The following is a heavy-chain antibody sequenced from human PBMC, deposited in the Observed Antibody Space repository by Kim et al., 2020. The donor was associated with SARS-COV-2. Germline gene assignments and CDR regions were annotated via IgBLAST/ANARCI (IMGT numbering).Heavy chain of an antibody. V-gene: IGHV1-2*06. J-gene: IGHJ4*02. CDR3: AREVRGSSWTTFDY. CDR1: GYTLTGYY. CDR2: INPNTGDT. D-gene: IGHD6-13*01. Sequence: ASVKVSCKASGYTLTGYYIHWVRQAPGQGLEWMGRINPNTGDTNCAQKFQGRVTMTRDTSISTAYMEVNRLRSDDTAVYYCAREVRGSSWTTFDYWGQGTLVTVSS.